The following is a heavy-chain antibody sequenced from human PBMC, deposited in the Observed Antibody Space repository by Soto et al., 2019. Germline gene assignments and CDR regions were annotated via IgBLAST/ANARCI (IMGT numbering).Heavy chain of an antibody. CDR2: LYDVDGS. CDR3: ATWHEREHAFDV. Sequence: DVQLVESGGGLIQPGESPRLSCAAFGLTISGKKYVAWVRQAPGKGLEWVSALYDVDGSFYADSVTGRFTTSSDSSMTTVYLQMNDLRPDDTAVYYCATWHEREHAFDVWGQGTTVTISS. CDR1: GLTISGKKY. V-gene: IGHV3-53*01. J-gene: IGHJ3*01. D-gene: IGHD1-1*01.